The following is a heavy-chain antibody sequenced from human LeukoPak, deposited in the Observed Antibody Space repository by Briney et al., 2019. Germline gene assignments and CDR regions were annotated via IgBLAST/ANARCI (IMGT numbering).Heavy chain of an antibody. CDR2: INPNSGGT. J-gene: IGHJ6*03. CDR1: GGTFSSYT. CDR3: ARSGDFWSGKDYMDV. V-gene: IGHV1-2*02. D-gene: IGHD3-3*01. Sequence: ASVKVSCKASGGTFSSYTINWVRQAPGQGLEWMGWINPNSGGTNYAQKFQGRVTMTRDTSVSTAYMELSRLRSDDTAVYYCARSGDFWSGKDYMDVWGKGTTVTVSS.